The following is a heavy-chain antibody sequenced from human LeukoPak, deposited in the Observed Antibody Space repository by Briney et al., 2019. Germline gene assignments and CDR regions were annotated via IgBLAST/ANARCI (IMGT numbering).Heavy chain of an antibody. D-gene: IGHD5-18*01. V-gene: IGHV3-7*02. J-gene: IGHJ3*02. CDR1: GITFSRSW. CDR3: ARVGYNYGWGAFDI. CDR2: IKEDGGEI. Sequence: GGSLRLSCAASGITFSRSWMSWVRQAPGKGLEWVAFIKEDGGEIYYVDSVKGRFTISRDNAENSLYLQMNSLRAEDTAVYYCARVGYNYGWGAFDIWGQGTMVTVSS.